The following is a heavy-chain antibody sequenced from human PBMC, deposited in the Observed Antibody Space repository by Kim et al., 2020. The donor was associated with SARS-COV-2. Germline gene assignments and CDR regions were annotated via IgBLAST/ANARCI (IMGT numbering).Heavy chain of an antibody. CDR1: GFTFSSFW. CDR3: ARPRYSS. CDR2: INEDGSQK. V-gene: IGHV3-7*01. Sequence: GGSLRLSCAASGFTFSSFWMTWVRQAPGKGLEWVANINEDGSQKYYIDSVKGRFTISRDNAKNSVYLQMNSLRAEDTAVYYFARPRYSSWGQGILVTVSS. J-gene: IGHJ4*02. D-gene: IGHD2-15*01.